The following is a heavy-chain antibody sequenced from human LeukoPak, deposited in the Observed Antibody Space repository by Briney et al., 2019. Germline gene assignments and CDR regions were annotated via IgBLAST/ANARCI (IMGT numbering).Heavy chain of an antibody. V-gene: IGHV4-59*01. CDR3: ARGTRYCSGGSYYRLDY. CDR1: GGSISSYY. Sequence: SVTLSLTCTVSGGSISSYYWSWIRQPPGKGLEWIGYVYYSGSTNYNPSLKSRVTISVDTSKNQFSLKLSSVTAADTAVYYCARGTRYCSGGSYYRLDYWGQGTLVSVSS. D-gene: IGHD2-15*01. CDR2: VYYSGST. J-gene: IGHJ4*02.